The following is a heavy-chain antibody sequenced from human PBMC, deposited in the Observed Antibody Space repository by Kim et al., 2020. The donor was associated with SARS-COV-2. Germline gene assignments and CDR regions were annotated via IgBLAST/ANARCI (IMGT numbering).Heavy chain of an antibody. CDR2: ILPSGDT. Sequence: SETLSLTCDVHGGSLSDYYWTWIRQAPGKGLEWIGEILPSGDTNYTPSLKSLVTMSLGTSKNQFSLRLDSVTAADTAIYYCARGVYSDSGEDYYHMDVWGAGTTVTVSS. D-gene: IGHD3-10*01. J-gene: IGHJ6*03. CDR1: GGSLSDYY. CDR3: ARGVYSDSGEDYYHMDV. V-gene: IGHV4-34*01.